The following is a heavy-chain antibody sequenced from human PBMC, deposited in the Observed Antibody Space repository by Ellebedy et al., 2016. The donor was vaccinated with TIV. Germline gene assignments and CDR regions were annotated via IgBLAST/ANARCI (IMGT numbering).Heavy chain of an antibody. J-gene: IGHJ4*02. Sequence: PGGSLRLSCAASGFTVSGSYMNWVRQAPGKGLEWVSVIYSGGITYYTDSVKGRFTISRDNSKNTLYLQMNSLRAEDTAVYYCARATAHGYNLFYFDYWGQGTLVTVSS. CDR1: GFTVSGSY. CDR2: IYSGGIT. D-gene: IGHD5-24*01. V-gene: IGHV3-53*01. CDR3: ARATAHGYNLFYFDY.